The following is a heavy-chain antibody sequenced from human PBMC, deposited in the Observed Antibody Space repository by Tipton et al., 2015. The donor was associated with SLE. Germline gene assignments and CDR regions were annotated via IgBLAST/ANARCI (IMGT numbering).Heavy chain of an antibody. CDR2: IYYSGST. V-gene: IGHV4-59*01. D-gene: IGHD6-19*01. CDR3: ARDGPVDHDAFDI. CDR1: GGSISSNY. J-gene: IGHJ3*02. Sequence: TLSLTCSVSGGSISSNYWIWIRQPPGKGLEWIGYIYYSGSTNYNPSLKSRVTISVDTSKNQFSLKLSSVTAADTAVYYCARDGPVDHDAFDIWGQGTMVTVSS.